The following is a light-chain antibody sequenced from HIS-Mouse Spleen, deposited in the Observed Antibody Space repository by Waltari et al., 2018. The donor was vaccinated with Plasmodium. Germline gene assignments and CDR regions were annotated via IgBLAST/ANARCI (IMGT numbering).Light chain of an antibody. CDR1: AFPKKY. Sequence: SYELTQPPSVSVSPGQTARIPCSGDAFPKKYAYWYQQKSGQAPVLVIYEDSKRPSGCPGRFSGSSSGTRATLTISGAQVEDEADYYCYSTDSSGNHRVFGGGTKLTVL. J-gene: IGLJ3*02. V-gene: IGLV3-10*01. CDR2: EDS. CDR3: YSTDSSGNHRV.